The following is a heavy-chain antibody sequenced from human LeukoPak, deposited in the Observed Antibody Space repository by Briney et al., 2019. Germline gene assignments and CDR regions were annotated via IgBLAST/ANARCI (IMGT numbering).Heavy chain of an antibody. CDR2: ISWNSGSI. V-gene: IGHV3-9*03. CDR3: ATVGGEADSSGWYFDY. J-gene: IGHJ4*02. D-gene: IGHD6-19*01. Sequence: GGSLRLSCAASGFTFDDYAMHWVRQAPGKGLEWVSGISWNSGSIGYADSAKGRFTISRDNAKNSLYLQMNSLRAEDMALYYCATVGGEADSSGWYFDYWGQGTLVTVSS. CDR1: GFTFDDYA.